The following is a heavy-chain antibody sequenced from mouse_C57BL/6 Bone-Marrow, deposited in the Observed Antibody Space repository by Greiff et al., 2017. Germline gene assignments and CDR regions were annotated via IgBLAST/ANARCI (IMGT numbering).Heavy chain of an antibody. Sequence: QVHVKQSGAELVKPGASVKISCKASGYAFSSYWMNWVKQRPGKGLEWIGQIYPGDGDTNYNGKFKGKATLTADKSSSTAYVQLSSLTSEDSAVYFCAGYYYGSSYAFDYWGQGTSVTVSS. V-gene: IGHV1-80*01. D-gene: IGHD1-1*01. J-gene: IGHJ4*01. CDR3: AGYYYGSSYAFDY. CDR1: GYAFSSYW. CDR2: IYPGDGDT.